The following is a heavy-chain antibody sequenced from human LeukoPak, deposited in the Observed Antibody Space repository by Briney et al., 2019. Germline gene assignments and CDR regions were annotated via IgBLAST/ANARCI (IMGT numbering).Heavy chain of an antibody. D-gene: IGHD2-21*02. J-gene: IGHJ3*02. Sequence: GSLRLSCAASGFTFSSYAMHWVRQAPGKGLEWVAVISYDGSNKYYADSVKGRFTISRDNAKNSLYLQMNSLRAEDTAVYYCASPLAYCGGDCYSGAFDIWGQGTMVTVSS. CDR3: ASPLAYCGGDCYSGAFDI. V-gene: IGHV3-30*04. CDR1: GFTFSSYA. CDR2: ISYDGSNK.